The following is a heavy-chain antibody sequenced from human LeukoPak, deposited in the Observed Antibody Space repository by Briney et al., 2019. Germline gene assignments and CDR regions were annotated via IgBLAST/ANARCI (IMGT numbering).Heavy chain of an antibody. D-gene: IGHD6-13*01. V-gene: IGHV4-38-2*02. Sequence: SETLSLTCTVSGYSISSGYYWGWIRQPPGKGLEWIGSIYRSGSTYYNPSLKSRVTISVDTSKNQFSLKLSSVTAADTAVYYCARGGGIAAAGTLDYWGQGTLVTVSS. CDR3: ARGGGIAAAGTLDY. CDR2: IYRSGST. J-gene: IGHJ4*02. CDR1: GYSISSGYY.